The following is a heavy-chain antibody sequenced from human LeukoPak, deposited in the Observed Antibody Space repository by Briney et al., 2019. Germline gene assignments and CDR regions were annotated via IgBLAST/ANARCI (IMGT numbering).Heavy chain of an antibody. J-gene: IGHJ4*02. CDR3: AKAPYYYDSSGYYTSVY. CDR1: GFTVSSNY. V-gene: IGHV3-30*02. Sequence: GGTLRLSCAASGFTVSSNYMTWVRQAPGKGLEWVAFIRYDGSNKYYADSVRGRFTISRDNSKNTLYLQMNSLRAEDTAVYYCAKAPYYYDSSGYYTSVYWGQGTLVTVSS. D-gene: IGHD3-22*01. CDR2: IRYDGSNK.